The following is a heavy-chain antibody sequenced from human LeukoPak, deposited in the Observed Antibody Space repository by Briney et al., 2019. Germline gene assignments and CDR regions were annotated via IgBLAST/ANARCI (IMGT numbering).Heavy chain of an antibody. Sequence: PGGSLRLSCAASGFTFSSYSMYWVRQAPGKGLEWVSSISSSSSYIYYADSVKGRFTISRDNAKNSLYLQMNSLRAEDTAVYYCARALTTAADWFDPWGQGTLVTVSS. V-gene: IGHV3-21*01. CDR3: ARALTTAADWFDP. J-gene: IGHJ5*02. CDR1: GFTFSSYS. CDR2: ISSSSSYI. D-gene: IGHD4-17*01.